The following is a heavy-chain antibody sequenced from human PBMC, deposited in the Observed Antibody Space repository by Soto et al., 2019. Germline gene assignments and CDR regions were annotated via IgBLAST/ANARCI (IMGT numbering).Heavy chain of an antibody. D-gene: IGHD2-21*01. CDR2: ISAYSGNT. Sequence: GASVKVSCKASGGTFSSYAISWVRQAPGQGLEWMGWISAYSGNTNYAQKLQGRVTMTTDTSTSTAYMELRSLRSDDTSVYYCARGDSLDVWGQGTTVTVSS. V-gene: IGHV1-18*01. CDR1: GGTFSSYA. CDR3: ARGDSLDV. J-gene: IGHJ6*02.